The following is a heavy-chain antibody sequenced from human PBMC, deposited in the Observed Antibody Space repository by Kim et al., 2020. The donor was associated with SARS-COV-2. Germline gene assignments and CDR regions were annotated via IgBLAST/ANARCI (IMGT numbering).Heavy chain of an antibody. Sequence: STNYNPSHKRRVTISGDTSKNQFSLKLSSVTAADTAVYYCARSVQLELRYWGQGTLVTVSS. CDR2: ST. J-gene: IGHJ4*02. D-gene: IGHD1-1*01. V-gene: IGHV4-59*01. CDR3: ARSVQLELRY.